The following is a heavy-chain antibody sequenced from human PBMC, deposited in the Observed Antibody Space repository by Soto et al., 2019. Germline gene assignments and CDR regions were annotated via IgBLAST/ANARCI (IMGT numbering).Heavy chain of an antibody. D-gene: IGHD2-15*01. Sequence: ASVKVSCKASGYTFTNYGIAWVRQAPGQGLEWMGWISGHNGNTDYAQNLQGRVTMTTDTSTDTAYMELRSLRSDDTAVYYCARDRVVVAATHWFDPWGQGTLVTVSS. CDR1: GYTFTNYG. J-gene: IGHJ5*02. CDR3: ARDRVVVAATHWFDP. V-gene: IGHV1-18*01. CDR2: ISGHNGNT.